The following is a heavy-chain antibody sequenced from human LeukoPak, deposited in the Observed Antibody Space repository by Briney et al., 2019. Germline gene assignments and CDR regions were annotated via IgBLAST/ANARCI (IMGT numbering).Heavy chain of an antibody. Sequence: ASVKVSCKASGYTFTSYGISWVRQAPGQGLEWMGWISAYSGNTNYAQKLQGRVTMTTDTSTSTAYMELRSLRSDDTAVYYCAREWEGGVCGGDCRPLDYWGQGTLVTVSS. J-gene: IGHJ4*02. CDR2: ISAYSGNT. D-gene: IGHD2-21*02. V-gene: IGHV1-18*01. CDR3: AREWEGGVCGGDCRPLDY. CDR1: GYTFTSYG.